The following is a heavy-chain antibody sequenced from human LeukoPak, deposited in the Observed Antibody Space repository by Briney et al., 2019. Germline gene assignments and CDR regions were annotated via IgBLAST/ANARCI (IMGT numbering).Heavy chain of an antibody. CDR2: IYPGDSDT. CDR1: GYSFTSYW. V-gene: IGHV5-51*01. Sequence: GESLKISCKGSGYSFTSYWIGWVRQMPGKGLEWMGIIYPGDSDTRYSPSFQGQVTISVDKSISTAYLQWSSLKASDTAVYYCARLTYYYGSGSYWPGYFDHWGQGTLVTVSS. D-gene: IGHD3-10*01. CDR3: ARLTYYYGSGSYWPGYFDH. J-gene: IGHJ4*02.